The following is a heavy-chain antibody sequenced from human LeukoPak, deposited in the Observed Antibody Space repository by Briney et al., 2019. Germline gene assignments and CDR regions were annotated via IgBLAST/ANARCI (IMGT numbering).Heavy chain of an antibody. J-gene: IGHJ4*02. D-gene: IGHD1-1*01. Sequence: GASVKVSCKASGYTFTGYYMHWVRQAPGQGLDWMGGIIPMFGTTIYAQKLQGRVTITTDESTSTAYMELSSLRSEDTAVYYCARGPFTTGTTWGGNFDSWGQGTLVTVSS. CDR1: GYTFTGYY. CDR2: IIPMFGTT. V-gene: IGHV1-69*05. CDR3: ARGPFTTGTTWGGNFDS.